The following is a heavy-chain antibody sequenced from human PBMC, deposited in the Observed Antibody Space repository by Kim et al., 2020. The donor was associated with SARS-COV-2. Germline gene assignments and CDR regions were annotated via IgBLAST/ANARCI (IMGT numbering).Heavy chain of an antibody. V-gene: IGHV1-18*01. CDR2: GNT. CDR3: ARAVGATGY. Sequence: GNTNYAQKLQGRVTMTTDTSTSTAYMELRSLRSDDTAVYYCARAVGATGYWGQGTLVTVSS. D-gene: IGHD1-26*01. J-gene: IGHJ4*02.